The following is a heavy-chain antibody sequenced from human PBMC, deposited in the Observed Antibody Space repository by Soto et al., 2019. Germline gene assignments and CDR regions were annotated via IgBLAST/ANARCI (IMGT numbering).Heavy chain of an antibody. CDR3: ARETVVVVAATAARYYYYMDV. V-gene: IGHV3-64*01. CDR1: GFTFSNFA. D-gene: IGHD2-15*01. J-gene: IGHJ6*03. CDR2: ISSNGGST. Sequence: VQSLRLSFEPSGFTFSNFAMHRVRQAPREGLEYVSAISSNGGSTYYANSVKGRFTISRDNSRNTLYLQMGSLRAEDMAVYYCARETVVVVAATAARYYYYMDVWGKGT.